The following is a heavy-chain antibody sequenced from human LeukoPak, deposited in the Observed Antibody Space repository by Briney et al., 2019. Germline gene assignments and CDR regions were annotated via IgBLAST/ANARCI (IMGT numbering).Heavy chain of an antibody. J-gene: IGHJ4*02. CDR1: GFTFSSYA. Sequence: GGSLRLSCAASGFTFSSYAMSWVRQAPGKGLEWVSAISGSGGSTYSADSVKGRFTISRDNSKNTLYLQMNSLRAEDTAVYYCAKDHGLLWFGESTYFDYWGQGTPVTVSS. V-gene: IGHV3-23*01. CDR3: AKDHGLLWFGESTYFDY. CDR2: ISGSGGST. D-gene: IGHD3-10*01.